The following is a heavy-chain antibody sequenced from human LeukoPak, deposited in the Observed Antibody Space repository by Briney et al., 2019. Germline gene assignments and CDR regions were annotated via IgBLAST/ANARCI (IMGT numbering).Heavy chain of an antibody. CDR3: ARGRTRDGYNYDY. CDR2: ISAYNGNT. CDR1: GYTFTSYG. V-gene: IGHV1-18*01. Sequence: ASVKVSCKASGYTFTSYGISWVRQAPGQGLEWMGWISAYNGNTNYAQKLQGRVTMTRNTSISTAYMELSSLRSEDTAVYYCARGRTRDGYNYDYWGQGTLVTVSS. J-gene: IGHJ4*02. D-gene: IGHD5-24*01.